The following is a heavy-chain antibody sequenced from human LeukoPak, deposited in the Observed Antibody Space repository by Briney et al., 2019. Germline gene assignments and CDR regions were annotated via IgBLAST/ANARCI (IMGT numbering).Heavy chain of an antibody. Sequence: GGSLRLSCAASGFTFSSYAMSWVRQAPGKGLEWVSAISGSGGSTYYADSVKGRFTISRDNSKNTLYLQMNSLRAEDTAVYYCAKMTTVTLSNTYFDYWGQGTLGTVSS. CDR2: ISGSGGST. J-gene: IGHJ4*02. D-gene: IGHD4-17*01. CDR3: AKMTTVTLSNTYFDY. V-gene: IGHV3-23*01. CDR1: GFTFSSYA.